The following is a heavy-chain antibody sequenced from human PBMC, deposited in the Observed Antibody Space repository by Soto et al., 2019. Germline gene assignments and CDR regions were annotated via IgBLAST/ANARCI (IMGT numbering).Heavy chain of an antibody. J-gene: IGHJ3*02. Sequence: PGGSLRLSCGGSGFTFSSYAMHWVRQAPGKGLEWVAVISYDGSNKYYADSVKGRFTISRDNSKNTLYLQMNSLRAEDTAVYYCERENDAFEIWGQGTMVTVSS. CDR3: ERENDAFEI. V-gene: IGHV3-30-3*01. CDR2: ISYDGSNK. CDR1: GFTFSSYA.